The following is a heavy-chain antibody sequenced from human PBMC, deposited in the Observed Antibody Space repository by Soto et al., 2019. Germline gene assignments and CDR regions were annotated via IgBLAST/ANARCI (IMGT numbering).Heavy chain of an antibody. Sequence: PSETLSLTCTVSGGSISSSSYYWGWIRQPPGKGLEWIGSIYYSGSTYYNPSLKSRVTISVDTSKNQFSLKLSSVTAADTAVYYCARGGRSWTDRYYFDYWGQGTLVTVSS. J-gene: IGHJ4*02. CDR3: ARGGRSWTDRYYFDY. CDR2: IYYSGST. D-gene: IGHD1-1*01. V-gene: IGHV4-39*07. CDR1: GGSISSSSYY.